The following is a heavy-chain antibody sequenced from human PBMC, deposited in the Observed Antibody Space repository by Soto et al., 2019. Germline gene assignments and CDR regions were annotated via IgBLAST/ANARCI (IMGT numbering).Heavy chain of an antibody. J-gene: IGHJ4*02. Sequence: EVQLLESGGGLIQPGESLRLSCAASGFTFSSYAMSWVRQAPGKGLEWVSAISGSGDITYYADSVKGRFTIARDNSKNTLYLQMNRLRAEDTAVYYCAKHGPQYSSSLTHYWGQGTLVTVSS. CDR2: ISGSGDIT. CDR1: GFTFSSYA. D-gene: IGHD6-13*01. V-gene: IGHV3-23*01. CDR3: AKHGPQYSSSLTHY.